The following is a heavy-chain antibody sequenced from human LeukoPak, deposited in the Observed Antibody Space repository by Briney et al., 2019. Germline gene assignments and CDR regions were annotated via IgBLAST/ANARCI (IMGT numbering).Heavy chain of an antibody. D-gene: IGHD3-22*01. V-gene: IGHV4-39*01. CDR2: IYYSGST. Sequence: GSLRLSCAASGFTFSSYGMHWVRQAPGKGLEWIGSIYYSGSTYYNPSLKSRVTISVDTSKNQFSLKLSSVTAADTAVYYCARSQKIYYYDSSGYYYFDYWGQGTLVTVSS. J-gene: IGHJ4*02. CDR3: ARSQKIYYYDSSGYYYFDY. CDR1: GFTFSSYG.